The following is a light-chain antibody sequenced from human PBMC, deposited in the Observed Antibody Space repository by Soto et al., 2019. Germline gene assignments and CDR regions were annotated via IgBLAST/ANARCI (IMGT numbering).Light chain of an antibody. CDR3: VKHTNYPLT. J-gene: IGKJ1*01. V-gene: IGKV1-6*01. Sequence: AIQMTQSPSSLSASVGDKVTLTCRASQGIGSNLGWYQQKPGKAPKLLIYSSFNLQTGVPSRFSGSGSGTDFTLTISSLQPDDFATYYCVKHTNYPLTFGQGTKVEIK. CDR1: QGIGSN. CDR2: SSF.